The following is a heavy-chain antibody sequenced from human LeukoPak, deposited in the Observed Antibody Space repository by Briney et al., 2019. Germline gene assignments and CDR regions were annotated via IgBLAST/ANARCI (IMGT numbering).Heavy chain of an antibody. Sequence: GRSLRLSCAASGFTFDDYAMHWVRQAPGKGLEWVSGISWNSGSIGYADSVKGRFTISRDNTKNSRYLQMNSLRAEDTALYYCAKLRGGSSWNEFFDYWGQGTLVTVSS. CDR1: GFTFDDYA. CDR3: AKLRGGSSWNEFFDY. CDR2: ISWNSGSI. V-gene: IGHV3-9*01. J-gene: IGHJ4*02. D-gene: IGHD6-13*01.